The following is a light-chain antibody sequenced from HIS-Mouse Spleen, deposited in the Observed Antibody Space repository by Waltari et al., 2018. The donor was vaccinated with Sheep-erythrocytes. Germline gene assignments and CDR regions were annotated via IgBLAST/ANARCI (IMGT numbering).Light chain of an antibody. V-gene: IGKV1-39*01. CDR2: AAS. CDR1: QSISSY. J-gene: IGKJ3*01. Sequence: DIQMTQSPSSLSASVGDRVTITFRASQSISSYLNWYQQKPGKAPNLLIYAASSLQSGVPSRFSGNGSGTDFTLTISSLQPEDFATYYCQQSYSTPQFTFGPGTKVDIK. CDR3: QQSYSTPQFT.